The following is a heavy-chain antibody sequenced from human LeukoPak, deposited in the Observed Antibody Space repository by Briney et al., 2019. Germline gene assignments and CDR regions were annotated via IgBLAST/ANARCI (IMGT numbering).Heavy chain of an antibody. V-gene: IGHV3-53*01. Sequence: GGSLRLSCAASGFNVSTNYMSWVRQAPGGGLECVSTLYTGGGAYYSAFVNGHFTISRDISKNTLYLQLSYLRAEDTAVYYCARSANYLTHYFDNWGQGTPVIVSS. CDR2: LYTGGGA. CDR1: GFNVSTNY. CDR3: ARSANYLTHYFDN. D-gene: IGHD2/OR15-2a*01. J-gene: IGHJ4*02.